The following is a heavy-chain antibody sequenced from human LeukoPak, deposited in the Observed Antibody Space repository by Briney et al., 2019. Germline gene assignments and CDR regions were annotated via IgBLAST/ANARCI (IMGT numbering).Heavy chain of an antibody. V-gene: IGHV1-2*02. J-gene: IGHJ5*02. CDR1: GYTLTGYY. D-gene: IGHD3-16*02. CDR3: ARDKLGLGELSLSDQ. CDR2: MNPNSGGT. Sequence: ASVKVSCKASGYTLTGYYMHWVRQAPGQGLEWMGWMNPNSGGTKYAQKFQGRVTMTRDTSISTAYMELSRLRSDDTAMYYCARDKLGLGELSLSDQWGQGTLVTVFS.